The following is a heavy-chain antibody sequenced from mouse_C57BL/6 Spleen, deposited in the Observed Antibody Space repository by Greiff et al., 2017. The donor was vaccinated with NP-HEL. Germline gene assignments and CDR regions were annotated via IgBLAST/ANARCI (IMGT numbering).Heavy chain of an antibody. CDR2: IWSGGST. Sequence: VQLVESGPGLVQPSQSLSISCTVSGFSLTSYGVPWVRQSPGKGLEWLGVIWSGGSTDYNAAFISRLSISKDNSKSQVFVKMNSLQADDTAVYYCARTRPHYYAMDYWGQGTSVTVSS. CDR1: GFSLTSYG. V-gene: IGHV2-2*01. D-gene: IGHD2-12*01. J-gene: IGHJ4*01. CDR3: ARTRPHYYAMDY.